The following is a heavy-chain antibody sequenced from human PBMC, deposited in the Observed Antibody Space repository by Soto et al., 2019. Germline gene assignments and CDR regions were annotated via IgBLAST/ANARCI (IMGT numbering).Heavy chain of an antibody. J-gene: IGHJ6*02. V-gene: IGHV5-10-1*01. CDR2: IDPSDSYT. Sequence: GESLKISCKGSTDFFSSYWINGVRQTPGKGLEWMGRIDPSDSYTNYNPSFEGHVTISVDTSLTTAFLQWSSLKASDTAMYYCARNTSQIYGFWSCYMEPKGDYGMDVWGQGTTVT. D-gene: IGHD3-3*01. CDR3: ARNTSQIYGFWSCYMEPKGDYGMDV. CDR1: TDFFSSYW.